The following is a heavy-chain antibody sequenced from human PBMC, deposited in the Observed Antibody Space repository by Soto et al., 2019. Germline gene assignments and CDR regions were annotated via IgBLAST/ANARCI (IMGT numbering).Heavy chain of an antibody. CDR2: IYYTGST. J-gene: IGHJ4*02. D-gene: IGHD2-2*01. CDR1: GGSINNHY. CDR3: ASLRAAAVVPAASLSY. Sequence: SETLSLTCTVSGGSINNHYWSWIRQPPGKGLEWIGYIYYTGSTNYNPSLKSRVTMSVDTSKNQFSLKLSSVTAADTAVYYCASLRAAAVVPAASLSYWGQGTLVTVSS. V-gene: IGHV4-59*11.